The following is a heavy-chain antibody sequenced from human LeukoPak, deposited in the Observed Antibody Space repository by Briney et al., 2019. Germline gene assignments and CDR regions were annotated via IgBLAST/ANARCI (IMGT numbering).Heavy chain of an antibody. D-gene: IGHD3-22*01. J-gene: IGHJ4*02. CDR3: ARSSGYYFPFDY. CDR1: GFSFSDSY. V-gene: IGHV3-11*01. CDR2: ISSSASSI. Sequence: GGSLRLSCAASGFSFSDSYMTWIRQAPGKGLEWVSYISSSASSIYYADSVKGRFTISRDNAVNSLYLQMTSLRAEDTAVYYYARSSGYYFPFDYWGQGTLVTVSS.